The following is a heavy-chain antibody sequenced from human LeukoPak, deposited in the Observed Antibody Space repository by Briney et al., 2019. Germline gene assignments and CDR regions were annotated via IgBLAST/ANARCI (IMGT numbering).Heavy chain of an antibody. J-gene: IGHJ6*04. CDR1: GGSFSGYY. CDR2: INHSGST. D-gene: IGHD6-13*01. Sequence: LETLSLTCAVYGGSFSGYYWSWIRQPPGKGLEWIGEINHSGSTNYNPSLKSRVTISVDTSKNQFSLKLSSVTAADTAVYYCARLAQLTPYYYYYGMDVWGKGTTVTVSS. CDR3: ARLAQLTPYYYYYGMDV. V-gene: IGHV4-34*01.